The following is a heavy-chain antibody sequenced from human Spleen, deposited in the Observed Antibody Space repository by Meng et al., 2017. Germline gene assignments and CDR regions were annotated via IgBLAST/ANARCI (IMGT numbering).Heavy chain of an antibody. CDR2: IYYSGST. CDR3: ARAEGLRLGEFHWFDP. D-gene: IGHD3-16*01. V-gene: IGHV4-31*03. Sequence: QVSATRLVMPSTPLSPTCTVSVGSLSSGGYYWSWIRQHPGKGLEWIGYIYYSGSTYYNPSLKSRVTISVDTSKNQFSLKLSSVTAADTAVYYCARAEGLRLGEFHWFDPWGQGTLVTVSS. J-gene: IGHJ5*02. CDR1: VGSLSSGGYY.